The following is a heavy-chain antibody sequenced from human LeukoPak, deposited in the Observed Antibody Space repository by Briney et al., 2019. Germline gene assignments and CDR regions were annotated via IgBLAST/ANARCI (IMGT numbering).Heavy chain of an antibody. CDR1: GFSFSSLP. Sequence: GRSLRLSCAAAGFSFSSLPMHWVRQAPGKGLEWVAVISYDGSNKYYADSVKGRFTISRDNSKNTLYLRMNSLRAEDTAVYYCAKDGYSYGSYDYYFDYWGQGTLVTVSS. CDR2: ISYDGSNK. CDR3: AKDGYSYGSYDYYFDY. D-gene: IGHD5-18*01. V-gene: IGHV3-30*04. J-gene: IGHJ4*02.